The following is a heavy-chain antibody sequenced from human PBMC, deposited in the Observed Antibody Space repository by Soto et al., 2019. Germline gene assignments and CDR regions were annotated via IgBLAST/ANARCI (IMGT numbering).Heavy chain of an antibody. D-gene: IGHD1-26*01. CDR2: IWYDESNI. Sequence: GGSLRLSCAASGFTFSNYGMHWVRQAPGKGLEWVAVIWYDESNIYYADSVKGRFTISRDNSKNTLYLQMDSLRAEDTAVYYCARDSAQVGAAFHFDSWGQGTLVTVSS. CDR3: ARDSAQVGAAFHFDS. V-gene: IGHV3-33*01. J-gene: IGHJ4*02. CDR1: GFTFSNYG.